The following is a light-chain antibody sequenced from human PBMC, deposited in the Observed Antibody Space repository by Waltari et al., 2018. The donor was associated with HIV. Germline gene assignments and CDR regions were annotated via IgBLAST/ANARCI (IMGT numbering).Light chain of an antibody. CDR2: WAS. CDR1: QSLLYSANNKNY. J-gene: IGKJ1*01. Sequence: DIVMTQSPDSLAVSLGERATINCKSSQSLLYSANNKNYLAWSQQKPGQPPKLLIYWASTRESGVPDRFSGSGSGTDFTLTISSLQADDVAVYYCHQYFSAPWTFGQGTRWKSN. V-gene: IGKV4-1*01. CDR3: HQYFSAPWT.